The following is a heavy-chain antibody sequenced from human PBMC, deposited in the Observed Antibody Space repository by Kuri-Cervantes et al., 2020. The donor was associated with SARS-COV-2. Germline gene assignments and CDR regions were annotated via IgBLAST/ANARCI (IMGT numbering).Heavy chain of an antibody. Sequence: GESLKISCAGSGITFSSYWMNWVRQAPGKGLEWVANIKQDGSETYYVDSVKGRFTISRDNSKNTLYLQKNSLRAEDTAVYYCARAVLGVVAYFDYWGQGTLVTVSS. CDR1: GITFSSYW. CDR2: IKQDGSET. J-gene: IGHJ4*02. CDR3: ARAVLGVVAYFDY. D-gene: IGHD3-3*01. V-gene: IGHV3-7*04.